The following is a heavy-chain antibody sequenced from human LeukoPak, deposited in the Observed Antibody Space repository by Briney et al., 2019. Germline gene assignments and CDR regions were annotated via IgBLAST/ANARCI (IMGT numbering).Heavy chain of an antibody. CDR2: ISSSSSYT. CDR1: GFTFSDYY. J-gene: IGHJ4*02. Sequence: PGGSLRLSCAASGFTFSDYYMSWIRQAPGKGLEWVSYISSSSSYTNYADSVKGRFTISRDNSKNTLYLQMNSLRADDTAVYYCAKDRIYADGLWDFDYWGQGTLVTVSS. D-gene: IGHD3-10*01. CDR3: AKDRIYADGLWDFDY. V-gene: IGHV3-11*05.